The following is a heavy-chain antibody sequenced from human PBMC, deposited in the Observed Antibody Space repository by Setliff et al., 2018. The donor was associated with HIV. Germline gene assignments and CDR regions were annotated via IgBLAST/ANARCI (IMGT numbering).Heavy chain of an antibody. V-gene: IGHV4-39*01. Sequence: SETLSLTCNVSGGSISSSSYYWGWIRQPPGKGLEWIGSIYYSGGNYYNPPLKSRVTISVDTSKNQFSLKLSSVTAADTAVYYCAISYDYGSGIPGYYFDYWGQGTLVTVSS. J-gene: IGHJ4*02. CDR3: AISYDYGSGIPGYYFDY. D-gene: IGHD3-10*01. CDR2: IYYSGGN. CDR1: GGSISSSSYY.